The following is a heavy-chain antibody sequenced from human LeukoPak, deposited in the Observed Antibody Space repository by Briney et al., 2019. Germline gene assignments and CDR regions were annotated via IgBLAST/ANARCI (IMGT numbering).Heavy chain of an antibody. CDR2: ISYDGSNK. D-gene: IGHD2-2*01. V-gene: IGHV3-30*18. Sequence: GRSLRLSCAASGFTFSSYGMHWVRQAPGKGLEWVAVISYDGSNKYYADSVKGRFTISRDNSKNTLYLQMNSLRAEDTAVYYCAKASDIVVVPAATGSDYWGQGILVTVSS. CDR3: AKASDIVVVPAATGSDY. CDR1: GFTFSSYG. J-gene: IGHJ4*02.